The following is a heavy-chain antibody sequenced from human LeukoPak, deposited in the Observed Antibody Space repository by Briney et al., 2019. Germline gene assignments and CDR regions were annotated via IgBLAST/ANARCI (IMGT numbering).Heavy chain of an antibody. V-gene: IGHV4-34*01. CDR2: INHSGST. Sequence: SETLSLTCAVYGGPFSGYYWSWIRQPPGKGLEWIGEINHSGSTNFNPSLKSRVTISVDTPKNQFSLKLNSVTAADTAVYYCARGIRHGYSYGPYLNYWGQGTLVTVSS. CDR1: GGPFSGYY. J-gene: IGHJ4*02. D-gene: IGHD5-18*01. CDR3: ARGIRHGYSYGPYLNY.